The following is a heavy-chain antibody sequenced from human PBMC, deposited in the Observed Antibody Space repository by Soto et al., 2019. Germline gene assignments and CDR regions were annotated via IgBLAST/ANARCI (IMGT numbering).Heavy chain of an antibody. CDR1: GGSISSTNW. CDR2: IYHTGST. CDR3: ATPPPRIVVVVLPIPS. V-gene: IGHV4-4*02. D-gene: IGHD2-15*01. Sequence: QVQLQQSGPRLARPSGTLSLTCVVSGGSISSTNWWTWVRQTPGKGLEWIGEIYHTGSTKYNPSLKNRATTSLDKSNNRFSLKRKSVTAADTAVYYCATPPPRIVVVVLPIPSWGQGTLVTVSS. J-gene: IGHJ4*02.